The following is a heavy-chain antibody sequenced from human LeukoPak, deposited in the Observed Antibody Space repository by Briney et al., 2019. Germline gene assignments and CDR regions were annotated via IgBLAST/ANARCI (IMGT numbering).Heavy chain of an antibody. D-gene: IGHD3-3*01. Sequence: GGSLRLSCAASGFTFSNYAMTWVRQAPGKGLEWLTTSGSDGNTYYSDSVKGRFTTSRDNSKSTLYLQMNSLRAEDTAIYCCARDVGPEGFFFGFWGQGTLVTVSS. CDR1: GFTFSNYA. CDR3: ARDVGPEGFFFGF. V-gene: IGHV3-23*01. CDR2: TSGSDGNT. J-gene: IGHJ4*02.